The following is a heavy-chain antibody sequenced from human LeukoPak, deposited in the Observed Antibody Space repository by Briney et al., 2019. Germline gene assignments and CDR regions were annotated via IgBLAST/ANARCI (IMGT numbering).Heavy chain of an antibody. D-gene: IGHD3-22*01. V-gene: IGHV3-66*01. CDR3: ARTYYYDSSGYYYAYYFDY. Sequence: PGGSLRLSCAASGFTFSSYAMSWVRQAPGKGLEWVSVIYSGGSTYYADSVKGRFTISRDNSKNTLYLQMNSLRAEDTAVYYCARTYYYDSSGYYYAYYFDYWGQGTLVTVSS. CDR1: GFTFSSYA. J-gene: IGHJ4*02. CDR2: IYSGGST.